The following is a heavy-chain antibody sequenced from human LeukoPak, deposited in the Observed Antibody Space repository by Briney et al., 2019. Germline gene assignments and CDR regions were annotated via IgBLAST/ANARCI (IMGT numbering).Heavy chain of an antibody. J-gene: IGHJ4*02. CDR2: INTYTGNT. CDR3: ARAHPEYYDSSGYNPLDF. Sequence: ASVKVSCKASGYRLSYYGISWVRQAPGQGLEWMGWINTYTGNTNYAQKLQGRVTMTTDTSTSTAYMELRSLRSDDTAVYYCARAHPEYYDSSGYNPLDFWGQGTLVTVSS. V-gene: IGHV1-18*01. D-gene: IGHD3-22*01. CDR1: GYRLSYYG.